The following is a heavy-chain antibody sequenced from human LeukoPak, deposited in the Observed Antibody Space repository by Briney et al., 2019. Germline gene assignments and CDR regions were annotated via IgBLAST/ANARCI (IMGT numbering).Heavy chain of an antibody. CDR3: ARGRFWGSYRYIGFDY. V-gene: IGHV4-34*01. CDR1: GGSFSGYY. D-gene: IGHD3-16*02. Sequence: SETLSLTCAVYGGSFSGYYWSWIRQPPGKGLEWIGEINHSGSTNYNPSLKSRVTISVDTSKNQFSLKLSSVTAADTAVYYCARGRFWGSYRYIGFDYWGQGTLVTVSS. CDR2: INHSGST. J-gene: IGHJ4*02.